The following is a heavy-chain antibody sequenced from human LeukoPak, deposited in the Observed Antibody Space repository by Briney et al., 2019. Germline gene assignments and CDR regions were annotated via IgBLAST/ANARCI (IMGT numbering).Heavy chain of an antibody. Sequence: GSVTVSCKASGYTFTSYDRSWVRQAPGQGVEWMGWINPKSVHTGYPQKFHGTVTMPRNTSLSTAYMELSSLRSEDTAVYYCARVSRGVVPAASYYYYYGMDVWGQGTTVTVSS. CDR2: INPKSVHT. CDR1: GYTFTSYD. D-gene: IGHD2-2*01. J-gene: IGHJ6*02. CDR3: ARVSRGVVPAASYYYYYGMDV. V-gene: IGHV1-8*01.